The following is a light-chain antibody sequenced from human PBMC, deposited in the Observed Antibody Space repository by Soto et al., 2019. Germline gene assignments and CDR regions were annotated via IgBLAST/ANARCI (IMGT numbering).Light chain of an antibody. CDR3: SSYTGTSTFV. V-gene: IGLV2-14*01. CDR1: SSDVGGYDY. Sequence: QSALTQPASASGSPGQSITISCTRTSSDVGGYDYVSWYQQLPGKAPKLMIYDVNNRPSGVSNRFSGSKSGNTASLTISGLQAEDEADYYCSSYTGTSTFVFGGGTKVTVL. CDR2: DVN. J-gene: IGLJ1*01.